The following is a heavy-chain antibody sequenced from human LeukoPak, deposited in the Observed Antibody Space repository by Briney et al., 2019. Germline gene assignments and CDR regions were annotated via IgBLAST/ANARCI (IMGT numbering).Heavy chain of an antibody. CDR1: GGSINDRDW. J-gene: IGHJ4*02. V-gene: IGHV4-4*02. CDR2: IHASGRT. CDR3: ARTDIAWNPADY. Sequence: PSETLSLTCDVSGGSINDRDWWTWVRQPPGKGLEWLGEIHASGRTNCNPSLKSRVTISINKSKNQFFLNLGSVTAADTAVYYCARTDIAWNPADYWGQGTLVTVSS. D-gene: IGHD1-1*01.